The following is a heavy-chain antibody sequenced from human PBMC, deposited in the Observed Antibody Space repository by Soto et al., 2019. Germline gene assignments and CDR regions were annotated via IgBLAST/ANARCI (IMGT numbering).Heavy chain of an antibody. D-gene: IGHD2-15*01. J-gene: IGHJ4*02. V-gene: IGHV1-18*01. CDR2: ISAYNGNT. CDR1: GYTFTSYG. Sequence: GASVKVSCKASGYTFTSYGISWVRQAPGQGLEWMGWISAYNGNTNYAQKLQGRVTMTTDTSTSTAYMELRSLRSDDTAVYYCARARCSGGSCYSFCDYWGQGTLVTVSS. CDR3: ARARCSGGSCYSFCDY.